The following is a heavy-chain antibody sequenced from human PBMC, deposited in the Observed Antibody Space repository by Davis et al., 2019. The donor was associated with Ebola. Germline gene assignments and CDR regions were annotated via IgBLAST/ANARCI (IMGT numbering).Heavy chain of an antibody. J-gene: IGHJ6*02. CDR3: AKAQLRATTFVRTGGMDV. D-gene: IGHD1-26*01. CDR2: ISENRDDT. CDR1: GFNLTKFL. V-gene: IGHV3-21*05. Sequence: GESLKISCAGSGFNLTKFLMNWVRQAPGRGLEWVSYISENRDDTFYTDSVRGRFPIPRDNAQNSLYLQMSSLRAEDAAISYCAKAQLRATTFVRTGGMDVWGQGTTVTVSS.